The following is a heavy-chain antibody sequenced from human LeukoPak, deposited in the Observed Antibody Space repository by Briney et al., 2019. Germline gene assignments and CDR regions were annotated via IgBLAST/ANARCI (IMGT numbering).Heavy chain of an antibody. CDR3: ARDARILGNPLSYFYMDL. D-gene: IGHD1-26*01. V-gene: IGHV4-4*07. CDR1: GGSISSYY. Sequence: SETLSLTCSVSGGSISSYYWSWVRRPAGKRLEWIGRIYTSGATDYNPSLNSRVTLSVDLSKNQISLKLSSVTAADTAVYYCARDARILGNPLSYFYMDLWDKGPRVTGSS. J-gene: IGHJ6*03. CDR2: IYTSGAT.